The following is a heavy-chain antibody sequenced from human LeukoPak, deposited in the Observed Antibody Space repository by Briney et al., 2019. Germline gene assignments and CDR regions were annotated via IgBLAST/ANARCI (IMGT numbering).Heavy chain of an antibody. CDR3: ARIRRGWSYYFDY. D-gene: IGHD2-15*01. V-gene: IGHV1-69*01. CDR2: IIPIFGTA. CDR1: GGTFSSYA. J-gene: IGHJ4*02. Sequence: GASVKVSCKASGGTFSSYAISWVRQAPGQGLEWMGGIIPIFGTANYAQKFQGRVTITADESTSTAYMELSSLRSEDTAVYYCARIRRGWSYYFDYWGQGTLVTVSS.